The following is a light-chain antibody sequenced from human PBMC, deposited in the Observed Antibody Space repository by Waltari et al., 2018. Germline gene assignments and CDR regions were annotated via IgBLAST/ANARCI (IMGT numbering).Light chain of an antibody. J-gene: IGKJ2*01. CDR3: MQALQTPYT. V-gene: IGKV2-28*01. CDR1: QSLLHSNGYNY. CDR2: LGS. Sequence: IVMTESALSLPVTPGEQASIPCRSSQSLLHSNGYNYLDCYLQQPGQSRQLLIYLGSNRASGVPDRFSGSGSGTDFTLKISRVEAEDVGVYYCMQALQTPYTFGQGTKLEIK.